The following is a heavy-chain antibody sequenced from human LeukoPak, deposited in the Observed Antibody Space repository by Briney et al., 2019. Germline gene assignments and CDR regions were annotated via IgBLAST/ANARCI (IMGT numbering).Heavy chain of an antibody. CDR3: ARGRTGYYYYGMDV. CDR1: GDSVSSKIVA. CDR2: TYYRSKWYN. J-gene: IGHJ6*02. V-gene: IGHV6-1*01. D-gene: IGHD1-14*01. Sequence: SQTLSLTCAISGDSVSSKIVAWNWIRQSPSRGLEWLGRTYYRSKWYNDYAVSVKSRITINPDTSKNQLSLQLNSVTPEDTAVYYCARGRTGYYYYGMDVWGQGTTVTVSS.